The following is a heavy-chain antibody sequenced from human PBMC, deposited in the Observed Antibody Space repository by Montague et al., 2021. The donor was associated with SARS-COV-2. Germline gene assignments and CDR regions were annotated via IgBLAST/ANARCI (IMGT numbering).Heavy chain of an antibody. J-gene: IGHJ2*01. V-gene: IGHV4-31*03. Sequence: TLSLTCTVSGGSISSGGYYWSWIRQHPGRGLEWIGYIYYSGSTYYNPSLKSRVTISVDTSKNQFSLKLSSVTAADTAVYYCARAQWGQQLATWYFDPWGRGTLVTDSS. D-gene: IGHD6-13*01. CDR3: ARAQWGQQLATWYFDP. CDR2: IYYSGST. CDR1: GGSISSGGYY.